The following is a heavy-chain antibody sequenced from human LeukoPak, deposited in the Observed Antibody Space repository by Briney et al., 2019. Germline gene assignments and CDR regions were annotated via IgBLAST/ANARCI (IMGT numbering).Heavy chain of an antibody. D-gene: IGHD3-10*01. CDR2: ISYDGSNK. CDR1: GFTFRNYG. J-gene: IGHJ4*02. CDR3: ATLRYGSGSYYADY. Sequence: GRSLRLSWAASGFTFRNYGMHWVRQAPGKGLEWVSIISYDGSNKYYADSVKGRFTISRDNSKSTLYLQMNSLRTEDTAVYFCATLRYGSGSYYADYWGQGTQVTVSS. V-gene: IGHV3-30*03.